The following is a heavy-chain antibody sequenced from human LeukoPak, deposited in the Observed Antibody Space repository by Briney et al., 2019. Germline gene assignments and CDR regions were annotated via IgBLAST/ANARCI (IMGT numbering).Heavy chain of an antibody. D-gene: IGHD1-26*01. V-gene: IGHV1-69*04. Sequence: ASVKVSCEASGGTFSSYAISWVRQAPGQGLEWMGRIIPILGIANYAQKFQGRVTITADKSTSTAYMELSSLRSEDTAVYYCARDPLLSYSGSYYFDYWGQGTLVTVSS. CDR1: GGTFSSYA. CDR2: IIPILGIA. CDR3: ARDPLLSYSGSYYFDY. J-gene: IGHJ4*02.